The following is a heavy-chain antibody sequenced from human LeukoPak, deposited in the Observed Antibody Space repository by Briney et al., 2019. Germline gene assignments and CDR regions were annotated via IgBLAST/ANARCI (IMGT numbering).Heavy chain of an antibody. CDR2: ISGNGGST. V-gene: IGHV3-23*01. Sequence: GGSLRLSCAASGFTFSSYAMSWVRQAPGKGLEWVSGISGNGGSTYYADSVKGRFTISRDNSKNTLYLQMNSLRAEDTAVYYCAKGGTGTTVRYFDYWGQGTLVTVSS. CDR1: GFTFSSYA. J-gene: IGHJ4*02. D-gene: IGHD1-7*01. CDR3: AKGGTGTTVRYFDY.